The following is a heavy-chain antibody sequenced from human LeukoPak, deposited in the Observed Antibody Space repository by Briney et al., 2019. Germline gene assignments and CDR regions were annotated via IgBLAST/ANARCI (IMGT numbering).Heavy chain of an antibody. V-gene: IGHV1-18*01. CDR2: ISAYNGNT. CDR3: AREGSNSGWYYFDY. J-gene: IGHJ4*02. CDR1: GYTFTSYG. Sequence: ASVTVSCKASGYTFTSYGINWVRQAPGQGLEWMGRISAYNGNTNFAQKLQGRVPMTTDTSTSTAYMEVRSPRSDDTAVYYCAREGSNSGWYYFDYWGQGTLVTVSS. D-gene: IGHD6-19*01.